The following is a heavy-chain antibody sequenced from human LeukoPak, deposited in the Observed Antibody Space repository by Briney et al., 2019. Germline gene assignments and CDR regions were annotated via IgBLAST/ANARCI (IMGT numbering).Heavy chain of an antibody. Sequence: GGSLRLSCAASGFTVSSNYMSWVRQAPGKGLEWVSVIYSGGSTYYADSVKGRFTISRDNSKNSLYLQMNSLRAEDTAVYYCARGSITMERFDPWGQGTLVTVSS. CDR2: IYSGGST. J-gene: IGHJ5*02. CDR3: ARGSITMERFDP. D-gene: IGHD3-10*01. CDR1: GFTVSSNY. V-gene: IGHV3-66*01.